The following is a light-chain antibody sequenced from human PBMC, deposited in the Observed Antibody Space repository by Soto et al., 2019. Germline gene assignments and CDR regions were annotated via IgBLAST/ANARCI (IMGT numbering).Light chain of an antibody. Sequence: AIRMTQSPSSFSASTGDRVTITCRASQAISSYLAWYQQKPGKAPKLLIYAASTLQSGVPSRFSGSGSGTDFTLTISCLQSEDFATYFCQQYCNYPRTFGQGTKVEIK. CDR1: QAISSY. J-gene: IGKJ1*01. V-gene: IGKV1-8*01. CDR2: AAS. CDR3: QQYCNYPRT.